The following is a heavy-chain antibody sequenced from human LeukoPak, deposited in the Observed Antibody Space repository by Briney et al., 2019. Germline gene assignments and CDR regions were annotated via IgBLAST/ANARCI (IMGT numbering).Heavy chain of an antibody. CDR3: ARGIYSSGWYYFDY. V-gene: IGHV4-59*01. D-gene: IGHD6-19*01. J-gene: IGHJ4*02. Sequence: SETLSLTCTVSGGSISSYYWSWIRQPPGKGLEWIGYIYYSGSTNYNPSLKSRVTISVDTFENQYSLKLSSVTAADTAVYYWARGIYSSGWYYFDYWGQGTLVTVSS. CDR1: GGSISSYY. CDR2: IYYSGST.